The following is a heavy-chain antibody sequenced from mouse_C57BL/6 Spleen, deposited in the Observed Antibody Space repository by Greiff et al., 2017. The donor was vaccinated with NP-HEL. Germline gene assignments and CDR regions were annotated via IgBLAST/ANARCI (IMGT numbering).Heavy chain of an antibody. D-gene: IGHD2-4*01. CDR1: GYAFSSYW. J-gene: IGHJ4*01. Sequence: QVQLQQSGAELVKPGASVKISCKASGYAFSSYWMNWVKQRPGKGLEWIGQIYPGDGDTNYNGKFKGKATLTADKSSSTAYMQLSSLTSEDSAVYFCARVSDYDDAMDYWGQGTSVTVSS. V-gene: IGHV1-80*01. CDR2: IYPGDGDT. CDR3: ARVSDYDDAMDY.